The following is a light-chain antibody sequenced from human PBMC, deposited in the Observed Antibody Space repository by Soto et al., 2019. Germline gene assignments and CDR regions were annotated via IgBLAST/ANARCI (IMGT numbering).Light chain of an antibody. CDR1: SSNIGAGYD. J-gene: IGLJ2*01. CDR2: GNS. V-gene: IGLV1-40*01. CDR3: QSYDSSSVV. Sequence: QSVLTQPPSVSGAPGQRVTISCTGSSSNIGAGYDVHWYQQLPGTAPKLLIYGNSNRPSGVPDRFSGSKSGTSASLAITGLQAEDEADYYCQSYDSSSVVFGGGTKRPS.